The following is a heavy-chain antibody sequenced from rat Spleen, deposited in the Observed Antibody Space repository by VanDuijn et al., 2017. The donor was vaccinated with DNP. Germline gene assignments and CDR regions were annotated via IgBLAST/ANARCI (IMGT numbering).Heavy chain of an antibody. Sequence: EVQLVESGGGLVQPGRSLKLSCAASGFTFSDYNMAWVRQAPKKGLEWVATISYEGSSTYYPDSVKGRFTISRDNAKNTLYLQMNSLRSEDTATYYCARGSGTYYWYFDFWGPGTMVTVSS. CDR1: GFTFSDYN. CDR3: ARGSGTYYWYFDF. CDR2: ISYEGSST. D-gene: IGHD5-1*01. J-gene: IGHJ1*01. V-gene: IGHV5-7*01.